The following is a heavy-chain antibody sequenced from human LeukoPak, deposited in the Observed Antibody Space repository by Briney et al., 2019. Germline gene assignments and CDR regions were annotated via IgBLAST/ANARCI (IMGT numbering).Heavy chain of an antibody. CDR1: GGSISNYY. J-gene: IGHJ6*02. Sequence: SETLSLTCTVSGGSISNYYWSWIRQPPGKGLEWIGYIYYSGTTNYNPSLKSRVTISVDTSKNQFSLKLSSVTAADTAVYYCARVPTREYYYGSGSMYYGMDVWGQGTTVTVSS. CDR2: IYYSGTT. CDR3: ARVPTREYYYGSGSMYYGMDV. D-gene: IGHD3-10*01. V-gene: IGHV4-59*01.